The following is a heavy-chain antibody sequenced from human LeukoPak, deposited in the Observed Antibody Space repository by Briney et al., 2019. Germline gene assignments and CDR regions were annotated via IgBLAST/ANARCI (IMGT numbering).Heavy chain of an antibody. CDR3: ARARGQHYDFWSGPYDYFDY. V-gene: IGHV4-30-4*08. CDR2: IYCSGST. CDR1: GGSISSGDYY. J-gene: IGHJ4*02. Sequence: SETLSLTCTVSGGSISSGDYYWSWIRQPPGKGLEWIGYIYCSGSTYYNPSLKSRVTISVDTSKNQFSLKLSSVTAADTAVYYCARARGQHYDFWSGPYDYFDYWGQGTLVTVSS. D-gene: IGHD3-3*01.